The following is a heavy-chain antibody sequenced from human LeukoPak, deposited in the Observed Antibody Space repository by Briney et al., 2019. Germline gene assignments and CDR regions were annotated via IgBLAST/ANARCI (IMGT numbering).Heavy chain of an antibody. V-gene: IGHV4-34*01. CDR2: INHSGST. Sequence: PSETLSLTCAVYGGSFSGYYWSWIRQPPGKGLEWIGEINHSGSTNYNPSLKSRVTISVDKSKNQFSLKLSSVTAADTAVYYCARDLGGYSYGIDYWGQGTLVTVSS. CDR1: GGSFSGYY. J-gene: IGHJ4*02. D-gene: IGHD5-18*01. CDR3: ARDLGGYSYGIDY.